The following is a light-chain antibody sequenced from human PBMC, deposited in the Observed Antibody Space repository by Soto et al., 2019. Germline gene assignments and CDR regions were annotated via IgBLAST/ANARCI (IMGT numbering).Light chain of an antibody. J-gene: IGKJ2*01. CDR2: SAS. Sequence: DIQMTQSPSSLSASVGDRVTITCRASQSISSYLNWYQQKPGRAPKLLIHSASALPSGVPSRFSGSGSGTEFTLTMSGLQPEDFASYYCQQGHSTPYTFGQGTKVEIK. V-gene: IGKV1-39*01. CDR1: QSISSY. CDR3: QQGHSTPYT.